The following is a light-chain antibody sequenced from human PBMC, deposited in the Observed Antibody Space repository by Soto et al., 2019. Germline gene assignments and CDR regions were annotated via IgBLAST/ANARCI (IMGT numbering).Light chain of an antibody. CDR2: DNN. CDR3: GTWDSRLSAKV. V-gene: IGLV1-51*01. Sequence: QSVLTQPPSVSAAPGQKVTISCSGSSSNIGNNYVSWYQQLPGTAPKLLIYDNNKRPSGIPDRFSGSKSGTSATLGITGLQTGDEADYYCGTWDSRLSAKVFGGGTKLTV. CDR1: SSNIGNNY. J-gene: IGLJ3*02.